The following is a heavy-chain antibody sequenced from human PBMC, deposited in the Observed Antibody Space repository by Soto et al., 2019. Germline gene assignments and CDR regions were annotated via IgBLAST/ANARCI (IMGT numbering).Heavy chain of an antibody. D-gene: IGHD3-22*01. CDR1: GGTFSSYT. Sequence: SVKVSCKASGGTFSSYTISWVRQAPGQGLEWMGRIIPILGIANYAQKFQGRVTITADKSTSTAHMELSSLRSEDTAVYYCARDLDFDYYDSSGPLAWFDPWGQGTLVTVSS. CDR2: IIPILGIA. J-gene: IGHJ5*02. V-gene: IGHV1-69*04. CDR3: ARDLDFDYYDSSGPLAWFDP.